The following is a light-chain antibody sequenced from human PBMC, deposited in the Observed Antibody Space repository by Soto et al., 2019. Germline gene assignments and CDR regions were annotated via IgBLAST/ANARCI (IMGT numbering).Light chain of an antibody. Sequence: EILLTQSPGTLSLSPGDSATLSGRASQRIRSTYLAWYQQKSGQPPRLLIYDASTRATGFPARFSGSGSGTEFTLTISSLQSEDFAVYYCQQYNNWPLTFGGGTNVDI. CDR1: QRIRSTY. J-gene: IGKJ4*01. V-gene: IGKV3D-15*01. CDR3: QQYNNWPLT. CDR2: DAS.